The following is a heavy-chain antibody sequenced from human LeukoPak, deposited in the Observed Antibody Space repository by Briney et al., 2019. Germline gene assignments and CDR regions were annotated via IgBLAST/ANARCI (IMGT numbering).Heavy chain of an antibody. J-gene: IGHJ4*02. CDR2: ITGSGGST. Sequence: GGSLRLSCAASGFTFSSYAMSWVRQAPGKGLEWVSAITGSGGSTYYADSVKGRFTISRDNSKSTLYLQMNSLRAEDTAVYYCAKWRGGILYCSGGSCYFDYWGQGTLVTVSS. D-gene: IGHD2-15*01. CDR3: AKWRGGILYCSGGSCYFDY. CDR1: GFTFSSYA. V-gene: IGHV3-23*01.